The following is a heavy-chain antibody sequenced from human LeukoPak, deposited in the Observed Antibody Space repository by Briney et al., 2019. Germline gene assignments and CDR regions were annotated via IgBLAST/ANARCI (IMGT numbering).Heavy chain of an antibody. D-gene: IGHD1-26*01. V-gene: IGHV1-18*04. CDR2: ISAYNGNT. Sequence: GESLKISCKGSGYSFTSYWIAWVRQMPGKGLEWMGWISAYNGNTKYAQKLQGRVTMTTDTSTSTAYMELRSLRSDDTAVYYCARGLGGSGSYFLTFDYWGQGTLVTVSS. CDR3: ARGLGGSGSYFLTFDY. J-gene: IGHJ4*02. CDR1: GYSFTSYW.